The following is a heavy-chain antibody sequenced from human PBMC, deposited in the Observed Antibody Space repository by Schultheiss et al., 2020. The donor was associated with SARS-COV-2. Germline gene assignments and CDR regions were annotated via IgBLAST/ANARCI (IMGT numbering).Heavy chain of an antibody. V-gene: IGHV3-66*01. D-gene: IGHD3-16*01. Sequence: GGSLRLSCAASGFTVSSNYMSWVLQAPGKGLEWVSAISGSGGSTYYADSVKGRFTISRDNSKNTLYLQMNSLRAEDTAVYYCARDWGKNYYGMDVWGQGTTVTVSS. J-gene: IGHJ6*02. CDR3: ARDWGKNYYGMDV. CDR1: GFTVSSNY. CDR2: ISGSGGST.